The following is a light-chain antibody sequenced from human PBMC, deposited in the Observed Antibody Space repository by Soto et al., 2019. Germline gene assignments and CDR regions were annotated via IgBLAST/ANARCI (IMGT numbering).Light chain of an antibody. J-gene: IGLJ1*01. CDR1: SSDVVGYNY. Sequence: QSALTQPASVSGSPGQSITISCTGTSSDVVGYNYVSWYQQHPGKAPKLMIYEVSNRPSGVSTRVSGSKSGNTASLTISGLQAADEADYYCSSYTSSSPYVFGTGTKLTVL. CDR3: SSYTSSSPYV. V-gene: IGLV2-14*01. CDR2: EVS.